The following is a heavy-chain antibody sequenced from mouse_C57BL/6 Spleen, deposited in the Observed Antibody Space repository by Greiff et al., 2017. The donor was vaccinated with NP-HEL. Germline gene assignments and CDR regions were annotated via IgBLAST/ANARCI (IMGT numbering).Heavy chain of an antibody. Sequence: EVKLVESGGGLVQPGGSLKLSCAASGFTFSDYGMAWVRQAPGKGPEWVAFISNLAYSIYYADTVTGRFTISRENAKNTLYREMSSLRSEDTAMYYCARRETYYGFAYWGQGTLVTVSA. J-gene: IGHJ3*01. V-gene: IGHV5-15*01. D-gene: IGHD2-10*01. CDR1: GFTFSDYG. CDR2: ISNLAYSI. CDR3: ARRETYYGFAY.